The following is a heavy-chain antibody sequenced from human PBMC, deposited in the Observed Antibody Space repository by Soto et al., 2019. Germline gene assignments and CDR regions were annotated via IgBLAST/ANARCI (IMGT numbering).Heavy chain of an antibody. J-gene: IGHJ6*04. CDR1: GFTFNMYG. D-gene: IGHD6-13*01. CDR3: CIAKWGYYGMDV. CDR2: ISARAGST. V-gene: IGHV3-23*04. Sequence: EVQLVESGGGLIQPGGSLRLACEASGFTFNMYGIVWVRQAPGKGLEWVSAISARAGSTYYADSVKCRFIISRDNSQNRVYVEMHSPRVEDTAGYYRCIAKWGYYGMDVWGVGTTVTVSS.